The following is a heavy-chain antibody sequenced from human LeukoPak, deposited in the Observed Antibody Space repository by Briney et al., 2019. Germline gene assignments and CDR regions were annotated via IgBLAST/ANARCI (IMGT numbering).Heavy chain of an antibody. CDR2: IWYDGSNK. CDR1: GFTFSSYG. V-gene: IGHV3-33*01. J-gene: IGHJ4*02. CDR3: ARDGVGKYSSSSRYFDY. Sequence: GRSLRLSCAASGFTFSSYGMHWVRQAPGKGLEWVAVIWYDGSNKYYADSVKGRLTISRDNSKNTLYLQMNSLRAEDTAVYYCARDGVGKYSSSSRYFDYWGQGTLVTVSS. D-gene: IGHD6-6*01.